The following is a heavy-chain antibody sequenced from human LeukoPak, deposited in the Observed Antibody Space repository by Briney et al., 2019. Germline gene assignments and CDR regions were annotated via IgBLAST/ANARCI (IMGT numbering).Heavy chain of an antibody. CDR2: IYHSGST. CDR1: GGSISSGGYY. V-gene: IGHV4-30-2*01. CDR3: ARGGGSGSSRYFDY. D-gene: IGHD3-10*01. Sequence: PSQTLSLTCTVSGGSISSGGYYWSWIRQPPGKGLEWIGYIYHSGSTYYNPSLKSRVTISVDTSKNQFSLNLSSVTAADTAVYYCARGGGSGSSRYFDYWGQGTLVTVSS. J-gene: IGHJ4*02.